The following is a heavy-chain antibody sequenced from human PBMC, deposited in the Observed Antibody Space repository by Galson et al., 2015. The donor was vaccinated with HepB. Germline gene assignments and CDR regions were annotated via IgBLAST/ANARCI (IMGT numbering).Heavy chain of an antibody. Sequence: SLRLSCAASGFTFSSYAMSWVRQAPGKGLEWVSAISGSGGSTYYADSVRGRFTISRDNSKNTLYLQMNSLRAEDTAVYYCAKDQYSSWLRGCMDVWGQGTTVTVSS. CDR2: ISGSGGST. J-gene: IGHJ6*02. CDR1: GFTFSSYA. V-gene: IGHV3-23*01. CDR3: AKDQYSSWLRGCMDV. D-gene: IGHD6-13*01.